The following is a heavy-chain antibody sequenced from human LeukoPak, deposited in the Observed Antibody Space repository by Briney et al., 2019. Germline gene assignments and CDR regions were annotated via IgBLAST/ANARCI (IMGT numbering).Heavy chain of an antibody. CDR2: INHSGST. V-gene: IGHV4-34*01. J-gene: IGHJ6*03. Sequence: PSETLSLTCAVYGGSFSGYYWSWIRQPPGKGLEWIGEINHSGSTNYNPSLKSRVTISVDTSKNQFSLKLSSVTAADTAVYYCARARYSSGWDNYYYYYYYMDVWDKGTTVTVSS. D-gene: IGHD6-19*01. CDR1: GGSFSGYY. CDR3: ARARYSSGWDNYYYYYYYMDV.